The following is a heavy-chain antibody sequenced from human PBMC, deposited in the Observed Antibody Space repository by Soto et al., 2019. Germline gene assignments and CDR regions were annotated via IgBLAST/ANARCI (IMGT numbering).Heavy chain of an antibody. D-gene: IGHD6-13*01. V-gene: IGHV5-10-1*01. J-gene: IGHJ6*02. CDR2: IDPSDSYT. CDR3: ARTYSSSWFNYYYGMDV. CDR1: GYSFTSYW. Sequence: GESLKISCKGSGYSFTSYWISWVRQMPGKGLEWMGRIDPSDSYTNYSPSFQGHVTISADKSISTAYLQWSSLKASDTAMYYCARTYSSSWFNYYYGMDVWGQGTTVTVSS.